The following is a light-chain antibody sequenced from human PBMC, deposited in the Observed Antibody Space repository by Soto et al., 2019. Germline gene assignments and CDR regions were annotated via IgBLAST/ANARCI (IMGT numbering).Light chain of an antibody. CDR1: SSDVGAYNY. V-gene: IGLV2-8*01. CDR2: DVS. CDR3: SSYAGSNNLEV. J-gene: IGLJ2*01. Sequence: QSALTQPTSASGSPGQSVTISCTGTSSDVGAYNYVSWYQQHPGKAPKLMIYDVSKRPSGVPGRFSGSKSGNTASLTVSGLQAEDEADYYCSSYAGSNNLEVFGGGTKLTVL.